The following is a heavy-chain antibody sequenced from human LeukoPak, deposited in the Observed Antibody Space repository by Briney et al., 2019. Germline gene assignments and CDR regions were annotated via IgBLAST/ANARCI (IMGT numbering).Heavy chain of an antibody. D-gene: IGHD3-10*01. CDR2: INPNSGGT. V-gene: IGHV1-2*02. CDR1: GYTFTGYY. Sequence: SSVKVSCKASGYTFTGYYMHWVRQAPGQGLEWVGWINPNSGGTNYAQKFQGRVTITRDTSISTAYTELSRLRSDDTAVYYCARGPVLRWFGELFRPIYYYYGMDVWGQGTTVTVSS. CDR3: ARGPVLRWFGELFRPIYYYYGMDV. J-gene: IGHJ6*02.